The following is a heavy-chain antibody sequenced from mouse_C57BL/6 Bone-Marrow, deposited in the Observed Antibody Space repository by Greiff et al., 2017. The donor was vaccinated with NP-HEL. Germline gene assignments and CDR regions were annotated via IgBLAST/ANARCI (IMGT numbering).Heavy chain of an antibody. D-gene: IGHD1-1*01. CDR3: ARDYYGSSND. V-gene: IGHV3-6*01. CDR1: GYSITSGYY. CDR2: ISYDGSN. Sequence: EVQLVESGPGLVKPSQSLSLTCSVTGYSITSGYYWNWIRQFPGNKLEWMGYISYDGSNNYNPSLKNRISITRDTSKNQFFLKLNSGTTEDTATDYCARDYYGSSNDWGQGTTLTVSS. J-gene: IGHJ2*01.